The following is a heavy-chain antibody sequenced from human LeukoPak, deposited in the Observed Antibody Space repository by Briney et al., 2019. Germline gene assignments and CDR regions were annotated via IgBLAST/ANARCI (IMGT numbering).Heavy chain of an antibody. J-gene: IGHJ3*02. D-gene: IGHD1-14*01. CDR3: ARGATGTKKLRWNHDYHGAGAFDI. CDR2: IYYSGST. Sequence: SETMSLTCTVSGGSISSSSYYWGWIRQPPGKGLEWIGSIYYSGSTNYNPSLKSRVTISVDTSKNQFSLKLSSVTAADTAVYYCARGATGTKKLRWNHDYHGAGAFDIWGQGTMVTVSS. V-gene: IGHV4-39*07. CDR1: GGSISSSSYY.